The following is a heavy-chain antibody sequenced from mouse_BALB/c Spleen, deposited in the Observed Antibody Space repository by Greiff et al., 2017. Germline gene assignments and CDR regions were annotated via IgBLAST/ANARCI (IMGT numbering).Heavy chain of an antibody. V-gene: IGHV1-4*01. Sequence: QVQLKQSGAELARPGASVKMSCKASGYTFTSYTMHWVKQRPGQGLEWIGYINPSSGYTNYNQKFKDKATLTADKSSSTAYMQLSSLTSEDSAVYYCASGIYDGYYAMDYWGQGTSVTVSS. CDR2: INPSSGYT. CDR1: GYTFTSYT. J-gene: IGHJ4*01. D-gene: IGHD2-3*01. CDR3: ASGIYDGYYAMDY.